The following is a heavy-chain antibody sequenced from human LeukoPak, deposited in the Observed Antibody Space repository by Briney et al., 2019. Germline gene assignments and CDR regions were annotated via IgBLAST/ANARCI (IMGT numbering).Heavy chain of an antibody. CDR2: IYYSGST. V-gene: IGHV4-39*01. CDR3: ASHSYGSGSYFPPVGDY. J-gene: IGHJ4*02. Sequence: ASETLSLTCTVSGGSISSSSYYWGWIRQPPGKGLEWIGSIYYSGSTYYNPSLKSRVTISVDTSKNQFSLKLSSVTAADTAVYYCASHSYGSGSYFPPVGDYWGQGTLVTVSS. CDR1: GGSISSSSYY. D-gene: IGHD3-10*01.